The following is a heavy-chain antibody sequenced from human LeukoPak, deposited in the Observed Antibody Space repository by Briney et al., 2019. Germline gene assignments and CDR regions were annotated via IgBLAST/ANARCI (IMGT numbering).Heavy chain of an antibody. CDR1: GYTFTGYY. J-gene: IGHJ5*02. Sequence: ASVKVSCKASGYTFTGYYMHWVRQAPGQGLEWMGWINPNSGGTNYAQKFQGRVTMTRDTSISTAYMELSRLRSDDTAVYYCARGLDTAAQTFDPWGQGTLVTVSS. CDR3: ARGLDTAAQTFDP. CDR2: INPNSGGT. V-gene: IGHV1-2*02. D-gene: IGHD5-18*01.